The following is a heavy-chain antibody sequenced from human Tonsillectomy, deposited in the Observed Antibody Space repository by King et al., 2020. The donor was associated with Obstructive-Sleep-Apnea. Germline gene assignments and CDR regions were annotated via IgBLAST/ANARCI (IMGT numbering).Heavy chain of an antibody. CDR3: AKGQYFGRYDY. J-gene: IGHJ4*02. Sequence: VQLQQWGAGLLKPSETLSLTCAVDGASFSGYYWSWIRQPPGKGLEWIGEMNHSESTNYNPSLKSRVTILLDTSKNQFSLKLTSVTAADTAVYYCAKGQYFGRYDYWGQGTLVTVSS. D-gene: IGHD3-9*01. CDR1: GASFSGYY. V-gene: IGHV4-34*01. CDR2: MNHSEST.